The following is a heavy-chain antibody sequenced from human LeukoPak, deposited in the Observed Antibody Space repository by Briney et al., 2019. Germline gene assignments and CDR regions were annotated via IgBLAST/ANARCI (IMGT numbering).Heavy chain of an antibody. CDR1: GYTFSSFG. D-gene: IGHD2-15*01. CDR3: ARDTVMMVGSYYYGKDV. J-gene: IGHJ6*02. V-gene: IGHV1-18*01. Sequence: ASVKVSCKASGYTFSSFGISWVRQAPGQGLEWMGWISAYNGNTHHPEKYQGRLTMTTDTPTSTAYMELRSLRSDDTAIYYCARDTVMMVGSYYYGKDVWGQGTTVTVSS. CDR2: ISAYNGNT.